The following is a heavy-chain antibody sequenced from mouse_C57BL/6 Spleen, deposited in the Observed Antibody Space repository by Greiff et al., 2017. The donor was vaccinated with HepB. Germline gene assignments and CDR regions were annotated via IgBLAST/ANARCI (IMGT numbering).Heavy chain of an antibody. D-gene: IGHD1-1*01. CDR3: ARALLYAMDY. CDR1: GFTFSNYA. V-gene: IGHV5-4*01. Sequence: DVQLVESGGGLVKPGGSLKLSCAASGFTFSNYAMSWVRQTPEKRLEWVATISDGGSYTYYPDNVKGRFTISRDNAKNNLYLQMSHLKSEDTAMYYCARALLYAMDYWGQGTSVTVSS. CDR2: ISDGGSYT. J-gene: IGHJ4*01.